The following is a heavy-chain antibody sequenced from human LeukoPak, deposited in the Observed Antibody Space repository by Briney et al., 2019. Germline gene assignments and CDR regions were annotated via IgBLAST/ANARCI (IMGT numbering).Heavy chain of an antibody. CDR2: INPNSGGT. V-gene: IGHV1-2*02. CDR3: ARDDYDILTGYYGIGFLDY. Sequence: ASVKVSCKASGYTFTGYYMHWVRQAPGQGLEWMGWINPNSGGTNYAQKFQGRVTMTRDTSISTAHMELSRLRSDDTAVYYCARDDYDILTGYYGIGFLDYWGQGTLVTVSS. CDR1: GYTFTGYY. J-gene: IGHJ4*02. D-gene: IGHD3-9*01.